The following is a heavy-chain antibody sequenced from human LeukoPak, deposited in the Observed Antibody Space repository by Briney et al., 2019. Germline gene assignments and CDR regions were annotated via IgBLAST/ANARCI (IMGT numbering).Heavy chain of an antibody. J-gene: IGHJ4*02. V-gene: IGHV3-48*02. CDR1: GFIFSTYS. D-gene: IGHD1-26*01. Sequence: GGSLRLSRAASGFIFSTYSMNWVRQAPGKGLEWVSYISSSSSSTIYYADSVKGRFSISRDNAKNSLYLQMNSLRDEDTAVYYCARDGLVGAPFDYWGQGTLVTVSS. CDR2: ISSSSSSTI. CDR3: ARDGLVGAPFDY.